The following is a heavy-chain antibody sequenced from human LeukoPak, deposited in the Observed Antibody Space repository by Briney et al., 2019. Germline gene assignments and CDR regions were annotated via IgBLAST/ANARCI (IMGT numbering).Heavy chain of an antibody. J-gene: IGHJ3*02. CDR2: ISAYNGNT. CDR1: GYTFTSYD. CDR3: ARDPHHSPSPNAFDI. Sequence: GASVKVSCKASGYTFTSYDINWVRQAPGQGLEWMGWISAYNGNTNYAQKLQGRVTMTTDTSTSTAYMELRSLRSDDTAVYYCARDPHHSPSPNAFDIWGQGTMVTVSS. V-gene: IGHV1-18*01.